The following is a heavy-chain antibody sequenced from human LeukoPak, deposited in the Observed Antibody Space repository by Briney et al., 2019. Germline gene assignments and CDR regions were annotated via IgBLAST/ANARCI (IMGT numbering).Heavy chain of an antibody. CDR2: IWYDGSNK. V-gene: IGHV3-33*06. Sequence: PGRSLRLSCAASGFTFSSYGMHWVRQAPGKGMEWAAVIWYDGSNKYYADSVKGRFTISRDNSKNTLYLQMNSLRAEDTAVYYCAKGRGPAAVDYWGQGTLVPVSS. D-gene: IGHD2-2*01. J-gene: IGHJ4*02. CDR3: AKGRGPAAVDY. CDR1: GFTFSSYG.